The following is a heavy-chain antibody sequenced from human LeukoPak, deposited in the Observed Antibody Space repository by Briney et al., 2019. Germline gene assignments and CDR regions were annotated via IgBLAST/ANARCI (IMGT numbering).Heavy chain of an antibody. CDR3: ARVRYYYDSSGYYRLNPGFDY. V-gene: IGHV3-7*01. D-gene: IGHD3-22*01. CDR1: GFTFSSYW. CDR2: IKQDGSEK. J-gene: IGHJ4*02. Sequence: PGGSLRLSCAASGFTFSSYWMSWVRQAPGKGLEWVANIKQDGSEKYYVDSVKGRFTISRDNAKNSLYLQMNSLRAEDTAVYYCARVRYYYDSSGYYRLNPGFDYWGQGTLVTVSS.